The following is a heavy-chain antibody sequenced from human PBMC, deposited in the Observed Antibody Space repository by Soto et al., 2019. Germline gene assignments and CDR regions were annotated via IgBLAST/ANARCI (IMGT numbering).Heavy chain of an antibody. CDR3: ARDSQARFLEWERIYGMDV. J-gene: IGHJ6*02. CDR2: RWYDGSNK. CDR1: GFTFSSDG. D-gene: IGHD3-3*01. Sequence: QVQLVESGGGVVQPGRSLRLSCAASGFTFSSDGMHWVRQAPGKGLEWVAVRWYDGSNKYYADSVKGRFTISRDNSKNTLSLQMNSLRAEDTAVYYCARDSQARFLEWERIYGMDVWGQGTTVTVSS. V-gene: IGHV3-33*01.